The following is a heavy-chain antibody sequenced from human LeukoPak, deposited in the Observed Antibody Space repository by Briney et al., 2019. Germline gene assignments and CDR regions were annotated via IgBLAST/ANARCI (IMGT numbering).Heavy chain of an antibody. CDR3: ARHTYRFWIDP. D-gene: IGHD2-2*02. J-gene: IGHJ5*02. CDR2: LYYSAST. CDR1: GGSMSSSSYY. Sequence: PSETLSLTCTVSGGSMSSSSYYWGWIRQPPWKELEWIGTLYYSASTYYNPSLKRRVTISVDTSKNQFSLRLSSVTAETAPGYDCARHTYRFWIDPWGEAALVTVSS. V-gene: IGHV4-39*01.